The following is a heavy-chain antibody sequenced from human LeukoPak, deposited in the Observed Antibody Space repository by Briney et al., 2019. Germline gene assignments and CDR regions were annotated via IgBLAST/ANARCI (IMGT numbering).Heavy chain of an antibody. Sequence: SGTLSLTCGVSGGSISSTNWYSWVRQPPGQGLEWIGEISLTGLTHYNPSLESRVTVSLDKSKNQLSLNLTSVTAADTAVYFCSRENGAFSPFGYWGQGILVTVLS. CDR3: SRENGAFSPFGY. V-gene: IGHV4-4*02. CDR2: ISLTGLT. CDR1: GGSISSTNW. D-gene: IGHD3-16*01. J-gene: IGHJ4*02.